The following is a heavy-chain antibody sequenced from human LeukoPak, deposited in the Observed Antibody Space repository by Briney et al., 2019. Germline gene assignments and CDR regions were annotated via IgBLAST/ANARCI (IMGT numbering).Heavy chain of an antibody. V-gene: IGHV4-30-4*02. CDR3: ARVLSSSSWYFYAFDI. Sequence: PSETLSLTCTVSGGSISSADYYWNWIRQPPGKGLEWIGYFYYSGSTSYNPSLKSRVTISVDTSKNQFSLKLSSVTAADTAVYYCARVLSSSSWYFYAFDIWGQGTMVTVSS. J-gene: IGHJ3*02. D-gene: IGHD6-13*01. CDR2: FYYSGST. CDR1: GGSISSADYY.